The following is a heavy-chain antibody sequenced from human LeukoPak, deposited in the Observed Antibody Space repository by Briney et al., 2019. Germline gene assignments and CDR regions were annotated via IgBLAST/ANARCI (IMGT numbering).Heavy chain of an antibody. V-gene: IGHV3-23*01. Sequence: GGSLRLPCAASGFTFRSYAMTWVRQAPGKGLEWVSSISGSDDRTYYADSVKGRFTISRDNSKHTLYLQMSSLRADDTAVYYCAKALGGSGSNFDYWGQGTLVTVSS. CDR1: GFTFRSYA. CDR2: ISGSDDRT. J-gene: IGHJ4*02. CDR3: AKALGGSGSNFDY. D-gene: IGHD3-10*01.